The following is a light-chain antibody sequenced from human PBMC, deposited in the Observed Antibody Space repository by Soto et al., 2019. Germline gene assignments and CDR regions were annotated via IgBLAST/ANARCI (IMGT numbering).Light chain of an antibody. V-gene: IGKV3-20*01. J-gene: IGKJ3*01. CDR1: QSVSSSY. CDR2: GAS. CDR3: QQYGSSPFT. Sequence: EIVLTQSPGTLSLSPGERATLSCRASQSVSSSYLAWYQQKPGQAPRLLIYGASSRATGIPDRFSGSGSGTDCTLTISRLEPEDFAVYDCQQYGSSPFTFGPGTKVDIK.